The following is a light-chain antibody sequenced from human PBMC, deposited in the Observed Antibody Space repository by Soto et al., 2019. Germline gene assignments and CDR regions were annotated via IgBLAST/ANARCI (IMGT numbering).Light chain of an antibody. J-gene: IGKJ1*01. CDR3: QHRCNWPRT. Sequence: EIVLTHSSATMSLSPGERATLSCRASQSVSTYLARSQQKPGQAPRLLIYDASNRASGIPARFSGSGSGTDFTLTISSLEPEGFAVYYCQHRCNWPRTFGQGTKVDIK. V-gene: IGKV3-11*01. CDR2: DAS. CDR1: QSVSTY.